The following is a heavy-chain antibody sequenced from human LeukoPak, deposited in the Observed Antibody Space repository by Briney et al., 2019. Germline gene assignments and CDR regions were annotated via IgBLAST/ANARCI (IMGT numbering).Heavy chain of an antibody. Sequence: PGVSLRLSCAASGFTFSSYAMSWVRQAPGKGLEWVSSIGGSGGGSYYADSVKGRFTISRDNFKNTLYLQMNSLRAEGTAVYYCAKVETAAAATLRGFDYWGQGTLVTVSS. CDR3: AKVETAAAATLRGFDY. CDR1: GFTFSSYA. CDR2: IGGSGGGS. V-gene: IGHV3-23*01. D-gene: IGHD6-13*01. J-gene: IGHJ4*02.